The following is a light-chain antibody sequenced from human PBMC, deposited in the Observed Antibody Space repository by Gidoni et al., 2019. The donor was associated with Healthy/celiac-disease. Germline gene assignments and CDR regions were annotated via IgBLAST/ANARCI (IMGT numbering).Light chain of an antibody. CDR1: QSVLYRSNNKNY. Sequence: IVMTQTPDSLAGSLGERATINCKSSQSVLYRSNNKNYLAWYQQKPGQPPKLLIYWASTRESGVPDRFSGSGSGTDFTLTISSLQAEDVAVYYCQQYYSTPRTFGQGTKVEIK. V-gene: IGKV4-1*01. CDR2: WAS. CDR3: QQYYSTPRT. J-gene: IGKJ1*01.